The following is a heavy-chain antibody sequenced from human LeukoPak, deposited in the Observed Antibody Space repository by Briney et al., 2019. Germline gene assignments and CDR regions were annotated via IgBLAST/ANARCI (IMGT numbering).Heavy chain of an antibody. CDR2: IYYSGST. CDR3: ARDDYGSGQIGY. J-gene: IGHJ4*02. Sequence: SETLSLTCTVSGGSISSYYWSWIRQPPGKGLEWIGYIYYSGSTNYNPSLKSRVTISVDTSKNQFSLKLSSVTAADTAVYYCARDDYGSGQIGYWGQGTLVTVSS. V-gene: IGHV4-59*01. CDR1: GGSISSYY. D-gene: IGHD3-10*01.